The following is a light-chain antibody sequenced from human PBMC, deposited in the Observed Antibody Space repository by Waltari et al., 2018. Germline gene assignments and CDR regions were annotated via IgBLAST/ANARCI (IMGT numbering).Light chain of an antibody. Sequence: EIVMTQSQATLSLSPGERATLSCRASQSVSSSLAWYQQKPGQAPRLLIYGASSRATGIPDRFSGSGSGTDFTLTISSLEPEDVAVYYCQQNTNWPLTFGGGTKVEIK. CDR3: QQNTNWPLT. J-gene: IGKJ4*01. V-gene: IGKV3D-15*01. CDR2: GAS. CDR1: QSVSSS.